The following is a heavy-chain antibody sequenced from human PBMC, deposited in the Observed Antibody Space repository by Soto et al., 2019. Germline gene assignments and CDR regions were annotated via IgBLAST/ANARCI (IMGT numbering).Heavy chain of an antibody. J-gene: IGHJ4*02. V-gene: IGHV3-30*18. D-gene: IGHD3-22*01. CDR2: ISYDGSNK. CDR3: AKEWVYDSSGWSFDY. CDR1: GFTFSSYG. Sequence: QVQLVESGGGVVQPGRSLRLSCAASGFTFSSYGMHWVRQAPGKGLEWVAVISYDGSNKYYADSVKGRFTISRDNSKNTLYLQMNSQRAEDTAVYYCAKEWVYDSSGWSFDYWGQGTLVTASS.